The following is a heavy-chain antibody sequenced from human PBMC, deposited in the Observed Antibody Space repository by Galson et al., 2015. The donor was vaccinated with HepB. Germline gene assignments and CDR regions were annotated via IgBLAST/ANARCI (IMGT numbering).Heavy chain of an antibody. CDR1: GYSFTDYY. CDR3: ARDRVMVRGIFEYYYGMDV. D-gene: IGHD3-10*01. V-gene: IGHV1-2*04. Sequence: SVKVSCKASGYSFTDYYMHWVRQAPGQGLEWMGWINPRSGGTNYAQRFQGWVTMTSDTSVSTVYMELSSLTSGDTAVYYCARDRVMVRGIFEYYYGMDVWGQGTTVTVSS. J-gene: IGHJ6*02. CDR2: INPRSGGT.